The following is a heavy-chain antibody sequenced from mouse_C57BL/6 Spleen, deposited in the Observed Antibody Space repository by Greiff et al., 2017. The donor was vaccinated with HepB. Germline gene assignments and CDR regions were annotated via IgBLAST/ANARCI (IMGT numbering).Heavy chain of an antibody. Sequence: EVKLQESGPGLAKPSQTLSLTCSVTGYSITSDYWNWIRKFPGNKLESMGYISYSGSTYYNPYLKSRISITLDTSQNQYYLQFNSVTTEDTATYYCARGDYGSPWYFDVWGTGTTVTVSS. V-gene: IGHV3-8*01. CDR1: GYSITSDY. J-gene: IGHJ1*03. D-gene: IGHD1-1*01. CDR3: ARGDYGSPWYFDV. CDR2: ISYSGST.